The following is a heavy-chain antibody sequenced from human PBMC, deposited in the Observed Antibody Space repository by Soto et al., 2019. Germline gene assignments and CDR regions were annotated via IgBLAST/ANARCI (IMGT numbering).Heavy chain of an antibody. D-gene: IGHD3-10*01. V-gene: IGHV3-21*02. CDR2: INEDSTYI. CDR1: GFTFSAFS. Sequence: EGRLVESGGGLVKPGVSLRLSCAASGFTFSAFSMNWVRQAPWKGLEWLSSINEDSTYIYYGASLRGRSTISRDNAKDSLYLQIDSLRAEDTAVYYCVRDFCRYVWSGYLDVWGDGATVSVS. CDR3: VRDFCRYVWSGYLDV. J-gene: IGHJ6*03.